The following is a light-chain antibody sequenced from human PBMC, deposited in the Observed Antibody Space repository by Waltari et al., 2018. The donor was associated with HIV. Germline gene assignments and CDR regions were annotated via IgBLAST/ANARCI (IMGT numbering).Light chain of an antibody. V-gene: IGKV3-20*01. CDR1: QSVSANF. CDR2: GAS. CDR3: QQCATSPWT. Sequence: MVLTQSPGTLSLSPGDRAILSCRASQSVSANFLGWYQQRPGQAPRLLGHGASRRATGTPARFSCGGSGTDFTLIISRLQPEDFAVYYCQQCATSPWTFGQGTTV. J-gene: IGKJ1*01.